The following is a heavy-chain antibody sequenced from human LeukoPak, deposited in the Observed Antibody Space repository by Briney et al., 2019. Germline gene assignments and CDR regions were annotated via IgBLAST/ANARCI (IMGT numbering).Heavy chain of an antibody. Sequence: SVKVSCKASGGTFTNYAINWVRQAPGQGLEWMGRIIPILDVTNYAQKFQGRVTITADQSTSTAYMELSSLRSEDTAVYYCARGDSGYDFAPFDYWGQGTLVTVSS. J-gene: IGHJ4*02. CDR3: ARGDSGYDFAPFDY. V-gene: IGHV1-69*04. CDR2: IIPILDVT. D-gene: IGHD5-12*01. CDR1: GGTFTNYA.